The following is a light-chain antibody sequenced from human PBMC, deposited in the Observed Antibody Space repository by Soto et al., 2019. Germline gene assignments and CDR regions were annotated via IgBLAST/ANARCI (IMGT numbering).Light chain of an antibody. V-gene: IGKV3-11*01. CDR1: QSVSSS. J-gene: IGKJ2*01. CDR2: DAS. CDR3: QQRSNWPPYT. Sequence: EIVFTQSPATLSLSPGERATLSCRASQSVSSSLAWYHQKPGQAPRLLIYDASNRATGIPARFSGSGSGTDFTLTISSLEPEDFAVYYCQQRSNWPPYTFGQGTKLEIK.